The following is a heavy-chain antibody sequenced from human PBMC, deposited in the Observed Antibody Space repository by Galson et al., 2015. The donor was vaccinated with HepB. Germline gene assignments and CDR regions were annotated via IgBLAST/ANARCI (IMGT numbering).Heavy chain of an antibody. CDR2: IRKDGSNK. D-gene: IGHD6-13*01. V-gene: IGHV3-33*01. J-gene: IGHJ4*02. CDR1: GFDFGNYG. Sequence: SLRLSCAASGFDFGNYGMHWVRQAPGKGLEWMALIRKDGSNKHYADSLKDRFRISRDNAKNTLFLEADSVRAEDTAVYYCAREDATITVAALEYWGPGVLVTVSS. CDR3: AREDATITVAALEY.